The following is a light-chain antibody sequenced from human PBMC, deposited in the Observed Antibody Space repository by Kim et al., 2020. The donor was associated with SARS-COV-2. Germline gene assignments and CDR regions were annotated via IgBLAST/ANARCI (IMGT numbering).Light chain of an antibody. CDR3: QVWDSSMYV. CDR1: NIRSYN. CDR2: RDT. V-gene: IGLV3-9*01. J-gene: IGLJ1*01. Sequence: SYELTQPLSVSVALGQTATITCGGNNIRSYNVHWYQQKPGQAPVLVIYRDTNRPSGIPERFSGSNSGNTATLTISRAQAGDEADYYCQVWDSSMYVFGTGTKVTVL.